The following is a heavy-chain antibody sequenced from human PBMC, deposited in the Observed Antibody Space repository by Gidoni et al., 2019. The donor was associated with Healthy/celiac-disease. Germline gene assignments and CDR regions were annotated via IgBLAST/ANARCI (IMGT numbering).Heavy chain of an antibody. D-gene: IGHD5-12*01. J-gene: IGHJ4*02. CDR2: IRYDGSNK. V-gene: IGHV3-30*02. Sequence: QVQLVESGGGVVQPGGSLRLSCAASGFTFSSYGMHWVRQAPGKGLEWVAFIRYDGSNKYYADSVKGRFTISRDNSKNTLYLQMNSLRAEDTAVYYCATDLYSGYDWCDYWGQGTLVTVSS. CDR1: GFTFSSYG. CDR3: ATDLYSGYDWCDY.